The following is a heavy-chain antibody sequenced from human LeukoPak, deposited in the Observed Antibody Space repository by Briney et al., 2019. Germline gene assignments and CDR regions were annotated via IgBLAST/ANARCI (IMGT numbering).Heavy chain of an antibody. CDR1: GGSISSGSYY. J-gene: IGHJ2*01. CDR2: IYTSGST. Sequence: SETLSLTCTVSGGSISSGSYYWSCIRQPAGKGLECIGRIYTSGSTNYNPSLKSRVTMSVDTSKNQFSLKLSSVTAADTAVYYCARLSIWAGYLYWYFDLWGRGTLVTVSS. V-gene: IGHV4-61*02. CDR3: ARLSIWAGYLYWYFDL. D-gene: IGHD3/OR15-3a*01.